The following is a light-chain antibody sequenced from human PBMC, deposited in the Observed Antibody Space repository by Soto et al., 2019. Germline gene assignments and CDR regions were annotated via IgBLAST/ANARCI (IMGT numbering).Light chain of an antibody. J-gene: IGKJ2*01. V-gene: IGKV3-15*01. CDR1: QSVSSN. Sequence: EIVMTQSPATLSVSPGERATLSCRASQSVSSNLAWYQQKPGQAPRLLIYGASTRATGIPARFSGSGSGTEFTLTISSLQFEDFEVYYCQQYNNWPYTFGQGPKLEIK. CDR2: GAS. CDR3: QQYNNWPYT.